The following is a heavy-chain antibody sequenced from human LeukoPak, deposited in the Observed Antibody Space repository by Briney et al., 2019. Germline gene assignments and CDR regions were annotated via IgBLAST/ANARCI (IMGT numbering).Heavy chain of an antibody. D-gene: IGHD3-22*01. V-gene: IGHV3-21*04. CDR3: TAQYYYDSSGYYRDY. Sequence: GGSLRLSCAASGFTFSSYSMNWVRQAPGKGLEWVSSISSSSSYIYYADSVKGRFTISRDNAKNSLYLQMNSLRAEDTAVYYCTAQYYYDSSGYYRDYWGQGTLVTVSS. J-gene: IGHJ4*02. CDR2: ISSSSSYI. CDR1: GFTFSSYS.